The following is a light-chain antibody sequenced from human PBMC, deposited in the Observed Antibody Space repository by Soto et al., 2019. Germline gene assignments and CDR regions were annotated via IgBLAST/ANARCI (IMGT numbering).Light chain of an antibody. CDR1: QSVTSGY. Sequence: EIVLTQSPGTLSLSPGKRVTLSCRASQSVTSGYLAWYQQKPGQAPRLLIYGASSRATGIPDRFSGSGSGTDFTLTISRLEPADFAVYYCQQYGSSMYTFGQGTKLEIK. V-gene: IGKV3-20*01. CDR2: GAS. CDR3: QQYGSSMYT. J-gene: IGKJ2*01.